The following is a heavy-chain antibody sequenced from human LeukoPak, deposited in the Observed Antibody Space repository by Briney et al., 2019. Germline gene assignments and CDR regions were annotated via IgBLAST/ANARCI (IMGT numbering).Heavy chain of an antibody. CDR1: GGSFSGYY. V-gene: IGHV4-34*01. CDR2: INHSGST. CDR3: ARGTEQLDY. J-gene: IGHJ4*02. Sequence: SETLSLTCAVYGGSFSGYYWSWIRQPPGKGLEWIGEINHSGSTNYNPPLKSRVTISVDTSKNQFSLKLSSVTAADTAVYYCARGTEQLDYWGQGTLVTVSS. D-gene: IGHD6-13*01.